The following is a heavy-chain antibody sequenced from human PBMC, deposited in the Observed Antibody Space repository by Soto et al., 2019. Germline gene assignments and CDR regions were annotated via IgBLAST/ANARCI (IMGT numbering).Heavy chain of an antibody. J-gene: IGHJ5*02. Sequence: QLQLQESGPGLVKPSETLSLTCTVSGGSISSSNYYWGWIRQPPGKGLEWIGSIYYSGSTYYNPSLKLPVPISVDTSKNQLSLKLSSVTAADTAVYYCARHRIRFEYNWFDPWGQGTLVTVSS. CDR1: GGSISSSNYY. D-gene: IGHD3-3*02. CDR2: IYYSGST. CDR3: ARHRIRFEYNWFDP. V-gene: IGHV4-39*01.